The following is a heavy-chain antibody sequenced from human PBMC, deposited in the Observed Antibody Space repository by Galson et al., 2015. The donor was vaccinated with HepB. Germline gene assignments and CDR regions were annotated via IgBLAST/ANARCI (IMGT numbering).Heavy chain of an antibody. CDR3: ARSPASSGWYWYD. J-gene: IGHJ4*02. Sequence: SLRLSCAASGFIFSDYWMTWVRQAPGKGLEWVASIRQYGTEKYYVESVKGRFTISRDDAKSSLYLQMNNLRAEDTAVYYCARSPASSGWYWYDWGQGTLVTVSS. CDR2: IRQYGTEK. CDR1: GFIFSDYW. D-gene: IGHD6-19*01. V-gene: IGHV3-7*03.